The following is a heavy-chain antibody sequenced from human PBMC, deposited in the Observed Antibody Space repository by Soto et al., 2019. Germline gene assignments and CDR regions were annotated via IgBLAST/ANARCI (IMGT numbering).Heavy chain of an antibody. D-gene: IGHD5-18*01. CDR3: ARDRIQFSVDV. J-gene: IGHJ6*02. V-gene: IGHV4-31*03. CDR2: IYKTGST. CDR1: GGSINSGGHY. Sequence: QVQLQESGPGLVKPSQTLSLTCSVSGGSINSGGHYWSWIRQHPGKGLEWIGHIYKTGSTDFNPSLKDRLTISIDTSKNQFSLSLRSVTDADTAVYYCARDRIQFSVDVRGQGTTVTVSS.